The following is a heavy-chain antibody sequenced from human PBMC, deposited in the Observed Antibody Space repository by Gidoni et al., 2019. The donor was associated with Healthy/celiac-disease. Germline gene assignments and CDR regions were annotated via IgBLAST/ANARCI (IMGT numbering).Heavy chain of an antibody. CDR2: IIPIFGTA. J-gene: IGHJ6*02. CDR3: AWGLYMDRKYYYGMDV. V-gene: IGHV1-69*01. CDR1: GGTFSSYA. D-gene: IGHD7-27*01. Sequence: QVQLVQSGAEGKKPGSSVKVSCKASGGTFSSYAISWVRQAPGQGLEWMGGIIPIFGTANYAQKFQGRVTITADESTSTAYMELSSLRSEDTAVYYCAWGLYMDRKYYYGMDVWGQGTTVTVSS.